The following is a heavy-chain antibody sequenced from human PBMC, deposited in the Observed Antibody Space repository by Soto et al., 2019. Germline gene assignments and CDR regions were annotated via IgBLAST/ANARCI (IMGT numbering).Heavy chain of an antibody. Sequence: QVQLVQSEGGVVPPGRSLRLSCVMSGISFRNSGMHWVRQAPGKGLEWVAMIWSDGSSKFYADSVQGRFTISRDNSMDTLYLQMTSLRPEDTAIYYCARDKGVTSLDYWGQGTLVTVSS. CDR1: GISFRNSG. D-gene: IGHD2-2*01. J-gene: IGHJ4*02. CDR2: IWSDGSSK. CDR3: ARDKGVTSLDY. V-gene: IGHV3-33*01.